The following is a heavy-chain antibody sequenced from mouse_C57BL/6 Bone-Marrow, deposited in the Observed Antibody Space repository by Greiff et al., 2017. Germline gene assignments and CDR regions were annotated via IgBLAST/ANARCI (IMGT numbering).Heavy chain of an antibody. CDR3: ARSSYHVGPFAY. V-gene: IGHV1-53*01. J-gene: IGHJ3*01. CDR1: GYTFTSYW. CDR2: INPSNGGT. Sequence: QVQLQQPGTELVKPGASVKLSCKASGYTFTSYWMHWVKQRPGQGLEWIGNINPSNGGTNYNEKFKSKATLTVDKSSSTAYMQLSSLTSEDSAVYFCARSSYHVGPFAYGGQGTLVTVSA. D-gene: IGHD2-12*01.